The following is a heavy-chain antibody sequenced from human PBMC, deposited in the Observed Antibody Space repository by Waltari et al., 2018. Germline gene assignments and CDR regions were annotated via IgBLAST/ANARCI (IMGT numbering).Heavy chain of an antibody. CDR2: STNKATSYTT. CDR3: VRGKKGFDY. V-gene: IGHV3-72*01. Sequence: EVQLVESGGGLVQPGGSLRLSWVISGFTFSDHYMDCVRQTPGMGLEWVGRSTNKATSYTTIYAASVKGRFSVSRDDSKNSLYLQMDSLKTEDTAVYYCVRGKKGFDYWGQGALVIVSS. CDR1: GFTFSDHY. J-gene: IGHJ4*02.